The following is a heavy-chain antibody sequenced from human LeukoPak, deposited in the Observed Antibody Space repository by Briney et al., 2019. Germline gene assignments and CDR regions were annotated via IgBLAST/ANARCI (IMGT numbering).Heavy chain of an antibody. V-gene: IGHV3-7*01. Sequence: GGSLRLSCVVSGFTFNKCWMNWVRQAPGKGLEWVAHINPDGRDKYYVDSVKGRFSIYRDNAENSMYLQMNSLRVEDTAVYYCTSWGDTTAEYFQRWGQGTLVTVSS. CDR3: TSWGDTTAEYFQR. CDR1: GFTFNKCW. J-gene: IGHJ1*01. CDR2: INPDGRDK. D-gene: IGHD2-21*02.